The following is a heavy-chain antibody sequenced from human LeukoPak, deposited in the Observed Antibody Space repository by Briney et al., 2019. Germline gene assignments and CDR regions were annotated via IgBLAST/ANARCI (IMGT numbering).Heavy chain of an antibody. V-gene: IGHV3-7*01. Sequence: GGSLRLSCVVSGFTFNKCWMNWVRQAPGKGLEWVAHINPDGRDKYYVDSVKGRFSIYRDNAENSMYLQMNSLRVEDTAVYYCTSWGDTTAEYFQRWGQGTLVTVSS. CDR3: TSWGDTTAEYFQR. CDR1: GFTFNKCW. J-gene: IGHJ1*01. CDR2: INPDGRDK. D-gene: IGHD2-21*02.